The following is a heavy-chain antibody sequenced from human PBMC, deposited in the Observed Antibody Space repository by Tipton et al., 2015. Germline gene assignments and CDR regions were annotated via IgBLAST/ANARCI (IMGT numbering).Heavy chain of an antibody. CDR1: GYSITNGLY. J-gene: IGHJ4*02. Sequence: TLSLTCTVSGYSITNGLYWGWIRQPPGKGLEWIGSISHSGNTYYNPSLKSRVTMSRDTSKNQFSLKLTSVTAADTAVYYCACQDYDSLTRDYQTVDYWGQGTLVTVSS. CDR2: ISHSGNT. V-gene: IGHV4-38-2*02. D-gene: IGHD3-9*01. CDR3: ACQDYDSLTRDYQTVDY.